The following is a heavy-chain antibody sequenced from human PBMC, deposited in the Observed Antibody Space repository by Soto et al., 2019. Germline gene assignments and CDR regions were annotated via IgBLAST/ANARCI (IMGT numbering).Heavy chain of an antibody. V-gene: IGHV3-23*01. CDR1: GFTFSSYA. D-gene: IGHD3-9*01. Sequence: GGSLRLSCAASGFTFSSYAMSWVRQAPGKGLEWVSAISGSGGSTYYADSVKGRFTISRDNSKNTLYLQMNSLRAEDTAVYYCAKDSPYYDILTGTSRPLAKAYYYGMDVWGQGTTVTVSS. CDR2: ISGSGGST. J-gene: IGHJ6*02. CDR3: AKDSPYYDILTGTSRPLAKAYYYGMDV.